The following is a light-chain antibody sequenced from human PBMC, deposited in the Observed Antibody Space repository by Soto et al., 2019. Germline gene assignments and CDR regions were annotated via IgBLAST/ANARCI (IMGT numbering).Light chain of an antibody. V-gene: IGKV1-8*01. J-gene: IGKJ3*01. CDR3: QQRSNWLIS. CDR2: AAS. CDR1: QGISSY. Sequence: AIRMTQSPSSFSASTGDRVTITCRASQGISSYLAWYQQKPGKAPKLLIYAASTLQSGVPSRFSGSGSGTDFTLTISCLQSEDFVVYYCQQRSNWLISFGPGTKVDIK.